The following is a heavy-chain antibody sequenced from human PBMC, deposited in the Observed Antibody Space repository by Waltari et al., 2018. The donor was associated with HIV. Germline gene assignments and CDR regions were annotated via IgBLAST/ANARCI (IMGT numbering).Heavy chain of an antibody. J-gene: IGHJ4*02. Sequence: QVQLVESGGGVVQPGRSLRLSCAASGFTFSSYGMHWVRQAPGKGVEWGGVIGDEGSKKYYADSVKGRFTISRDNSKNTLYLQMNSLRAEDTAVYYCARDGYCSGGSCYLDYWGQGTLVTVSS. D-gene: IGHD2-15*01. CDR2: IGDEGSKK. CDR1: GFTFSSYG. CDR3: ARDGYCSGGSCYLDY. V-gene: IGHV3-33*01.